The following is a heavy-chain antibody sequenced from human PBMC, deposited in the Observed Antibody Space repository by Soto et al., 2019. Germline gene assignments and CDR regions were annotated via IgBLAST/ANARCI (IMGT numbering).Heavy chain of an antibody. D-gene: IGHD2-2*01. J-gene: IGHJ5*02. V-gene: IGHV1-3*01. CDR1: GYTFTSYA. Sequence: QVQLVQSGAEVKKPGASVKVSCKASGYTFTSYALDWVRQAPGQRLEWMGGINAGNGDTKYSQNFQGRVIITRDTSATTAYMELSSLRYEDTAVYYCAREALRFCTSTSCSTDWFDPWGQGTLVTVSS. CDR3: AREALRFCTSTSCSTDWFDP. CDR2: INAGNGDT.